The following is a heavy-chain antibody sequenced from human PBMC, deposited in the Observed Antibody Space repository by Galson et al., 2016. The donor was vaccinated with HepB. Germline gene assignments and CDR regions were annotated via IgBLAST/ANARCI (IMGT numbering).Heavy chain of an antibody. CDR1: GASISSSSYY. J-gene: IGHJ5*02. V-gene: IGHV4-39*01. CDR3: ARHRCSSTSCKEGLNWFDP. CDR2: IYYSGST. D-gene: IGHD2-2*01. Sequence: LSLTCTVSGASISSSSYYWGWIRQSPGRGLEWIGSIYYSGSTYYNPSLKSRVTISVDTSMNQFSLRLNSVTAADTAVYYCARHRCSSTSCKEGLNWFDPWGQGTLVTVSS.